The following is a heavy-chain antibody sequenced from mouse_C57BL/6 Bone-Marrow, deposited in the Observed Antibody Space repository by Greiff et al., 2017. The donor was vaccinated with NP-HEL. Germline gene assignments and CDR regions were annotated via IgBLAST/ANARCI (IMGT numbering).Heavy chain of an antibody. D-gene: IGHD3-1*01. J-gene: IGHJ2*01. CDR1: GYTFTSYW. V-gene: IGHV1-69*01. CDR2: IDPSDSYT. CDR3: ARKREKQLPHFDY. Sequence: QVQLQQPGAELVMPGASVKLSCKASGYTFTSYWMHWVKQRPGQGLEWIGEIDPSDSYTNYNQKFKGKSTLTVDKSSSTAYMQLSSRTSEDSAVYYCARKREKQLPHFDYWGQGTTLTVSS.